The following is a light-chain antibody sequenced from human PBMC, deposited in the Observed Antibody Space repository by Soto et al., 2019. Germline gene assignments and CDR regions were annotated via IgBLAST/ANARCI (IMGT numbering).Light chain of an antibody. CDR3: QQSGSFSWK. Sequence: EIVLTHSPGTLSLSPGERSTLSCRASQSVSNNYLACYQQKPGQAPRLLIYVASNRATGIPDRFSGSGSGKDFTLTIRRLEPEDFAVYXCQQSGSFSWKLGQGTTVAIK. CDR2: VAS. V-gene: IGKV3-20*01. CDR1: QSVSNNY. J-gene: IGKJ1*01.